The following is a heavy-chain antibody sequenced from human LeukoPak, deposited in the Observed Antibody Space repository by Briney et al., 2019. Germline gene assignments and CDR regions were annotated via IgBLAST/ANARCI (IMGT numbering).Heavy chain of an antibody. Sequence: GGSLRLSCTASGFTFSSYGMNWVRQAPGKGLEWVSGITGCGKNIYYAGSVKGRFTISRDNSKNTLYLQMNSLRAEDTAVYYCAKDRRLAASDYGGQGTLVTVSS. D-gene: IGHD6-25*01. CDR1: GFTFSSYG. CDR2: ITGCGKNI. V-gene: IGHV3-23*01. J-gene: IGHJ4*02. CDR3: AKDRRLAASDY.